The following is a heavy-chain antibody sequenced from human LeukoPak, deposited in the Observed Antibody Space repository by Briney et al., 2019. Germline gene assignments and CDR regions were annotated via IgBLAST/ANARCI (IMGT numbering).Heavy chain of an antibody. D-gene: IGHD6-19*01. V-gene: IGHV3-30*02. Sequence: GGSLRLSCAASGFTFSTYGMHWVRQAPGKGLEWVAYIQYDGSNQQYADSVKGRFTISRDDSKNTLYLQMNSLRGEDTAVYYCATYAVADMYYFEYWGQGTLVTVSS. CDR3: ATYAVADMYYFEY. CDR2: IQYDGSNQ. J-gene: IGHJ4*02. CDR1: GFTFSTYG.